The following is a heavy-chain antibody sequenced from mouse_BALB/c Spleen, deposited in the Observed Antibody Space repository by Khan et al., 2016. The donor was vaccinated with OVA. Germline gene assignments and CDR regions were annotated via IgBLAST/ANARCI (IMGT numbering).Heavy chain of an antibody. Sequence: QVQLQQSGPGLVAPSQSLSITCTVSGFSLSRYNIHWVRQPPGKGLEWLGMIWGGGGTDYNSTLKSRLSISKDNSKSQVFLKMNSLQTVDTAMYYCVRAYYRYDGYYAMDYWGQGTSVTVSS. CDR1: GFSLSRYN. D-gene: IGHD2-14*01. J-gene: IGHJ4*01. CDR2: IWGGGGT. CDR3: VRAYYRYDGYYAMDY. V-gene: IGHV2-6-4*01.